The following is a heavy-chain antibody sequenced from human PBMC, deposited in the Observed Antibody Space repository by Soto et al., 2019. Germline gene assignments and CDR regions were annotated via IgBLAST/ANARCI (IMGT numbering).Heavy chain of an antibody. V-gene: IGHV3-49*03. J-gene: IGHJ6*02. CDR1: GFTLGDYA. CDR2: IRYKDYDATT. D-gene: IGHD3-22*01. Sequence: GGSLRLSCTASGFTLGDYAVSWFRQAPGKGPEWVAFIRYKDYDATTYYAASVRGRFSISRDDPKSIAYLQMNSLKTEDTAVYYCSRAPPDSSVYYYHYGMDVWGQGTTVTVSS. CDR3: SRAPPDSSVYYYHYGMDV.